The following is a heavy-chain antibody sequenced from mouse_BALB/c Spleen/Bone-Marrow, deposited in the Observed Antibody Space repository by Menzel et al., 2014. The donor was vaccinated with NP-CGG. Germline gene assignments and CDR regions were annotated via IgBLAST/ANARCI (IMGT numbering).Heavy chain of an antibody. J-gene: IGHJ4*01. D-gene: IGHD1-2*01. Sequence: EVKLVESGGGLVQPGGSRKLSCAASGFTFSSFGMHWVRQAPEKGLEWVAYISGGSSTIYYADTVKGRFTISRDNPKNTLFLQMTSPRSEDTAMYYCARGVYGYVKYAMDYWGQGTSVTVSS. V-gene: IGHV5-17*02. CDR3: ARGVYGYVKYAMDY. CDR2: ISGGSSTI. CDR1: GFTFSSFG.